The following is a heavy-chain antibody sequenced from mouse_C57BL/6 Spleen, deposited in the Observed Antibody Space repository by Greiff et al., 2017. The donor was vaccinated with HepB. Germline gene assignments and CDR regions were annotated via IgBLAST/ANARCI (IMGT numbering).Heavy chain of an antibody. J-gene: IGHJ2*01. V-gene: IGHV1-62-2*01. D-gene: IGHD2-1*01. CDR3: ARHEDEGNYLYYFDY. CDR2: FYPGSGSI. Sequence: QVHVKQSGAELVKPGASVKLSCKASGYTFTEYTIHWVKQRSGQGLEWIGWFYPGSGSIKYNEKFKDKATLTADKSSSTVYMELSRLTSEDSAVYFCARHEDEGNYLYYFDYWGQGTTLTVSS. CDR1: GYTFTEYT.